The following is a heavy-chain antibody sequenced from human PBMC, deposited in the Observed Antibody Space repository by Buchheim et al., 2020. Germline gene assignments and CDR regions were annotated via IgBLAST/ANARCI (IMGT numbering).Heavy chain of an antibody. CDR2: YTSGNT. CDR1: GDSISSLNYS. J-gene: IGHJ4*02. V-gene: IGHV4-61*02. CDR3: ARDRNRYSGPEDWD. D-gene: IGHD1-26*01. Sequence: QVQLQESGPGLVKPSQTLSLTCTVSGDSISSLNYSWSWIRQPAGKGLEWIGRYTSGNTTYNPSLKSRVSMSVDTSKNQFSLRLKSVTAADTAVYYCARDRNRYSGPEDWDWGQGTL.